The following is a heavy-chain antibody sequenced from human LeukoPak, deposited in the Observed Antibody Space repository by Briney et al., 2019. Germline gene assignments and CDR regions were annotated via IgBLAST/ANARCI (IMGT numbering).Heavy chain of an antibody. CDR1: GGSISSYY. CDR2: IYYSGST. V-gene: IGHV4-59*01. CDR3: ARDYIVVVPAARSYYYGMDV. D-gene: IGHD2-2*01. Sequence: SETLSLTRTVSGGSISSYYWSWIRQPPGKGLEWIGYIYYSGSTNYNPSLKSRVTISVDTSKNQFSLKLSSVTAADTAVYYCARDYIVVVPAARSYYYGMDVWGQGTTVTVSS. J-gene: IGHJ6*02.